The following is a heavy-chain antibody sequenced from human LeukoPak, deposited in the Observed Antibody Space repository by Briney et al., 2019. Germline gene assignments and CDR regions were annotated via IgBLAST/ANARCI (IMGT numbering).Heavy chain of an antibody. CDR1: GDTWSINA. CDR2: IIPIFGTA. D-gene: IGHD3-3*01. V-gene: IGHV1-69*05. Sequence: GASVTVSFTSSGDTWSINAYCWGRQGPGQGHEWMGGIIPIFGTANYAQKFQGRVTITTDESTSKDYIELMSLRSEDTAVYYCVRASGSYDFWSGYYAGVHYYMDVWGKGTTVTVSS. J-gene: IGHJ6*03. CDR3: VRASGSYDFWSGYYAGVHYYMDV.